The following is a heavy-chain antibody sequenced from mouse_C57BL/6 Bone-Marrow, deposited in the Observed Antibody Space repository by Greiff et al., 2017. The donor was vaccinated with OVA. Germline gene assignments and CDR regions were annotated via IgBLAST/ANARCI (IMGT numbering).Heavy chain of an antibody. J-gene: IGHJ2*01. D-gene: IGHD1-1*01. Sequence: EVQLVESGGGLVQPGGSLSLSCAASGFTFTDYYMSWVRPPPGKALEWLGFIRIKANGYKTEYSASVKGRFTISRDNSQSILYRQMNALRAEDSATYYCARFPHYYGSSYGFDYWGQGTTLTVSS. CDR3: ARFPHYYGSSYGFDY. CDR2: IRIKANGYKT. V-gene: IGHV7-3*01. CDR1: GFTFTDYY.